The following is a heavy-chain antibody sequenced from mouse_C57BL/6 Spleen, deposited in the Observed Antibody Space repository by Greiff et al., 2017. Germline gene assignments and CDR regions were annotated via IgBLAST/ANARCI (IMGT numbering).Heavy chain of an antibody. V-gene: IGHV5-17*01. J-gene: IGHJ2*01. D-gene: IGHD1-1*01. CDR2: ISSGSSTI. CDR1: GFTFSDYG. Sequence: DVKLVESGGGLVKPGGSLKLSCAASGFTFSDYGMHWVRQAPEKGLEWVAYISSGSSTIYYADTVKGRFTISRDNAKSTLFLQMTSLRSEDTAMYYCARNFFITTVVDSLDYWGQGTTLTVSS. CDR3: ARNFFITTVVDSLDY.